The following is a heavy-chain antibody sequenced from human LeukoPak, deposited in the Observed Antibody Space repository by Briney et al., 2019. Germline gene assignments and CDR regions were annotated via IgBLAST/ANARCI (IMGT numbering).Heavy chain of an antibody. CDR3: ARRYFDWFLGAGGSLDI. Sequence: GGSLRLSCAGSGFTFRSYWMHWVRQAPGKGLEWVANIKQDGSEKYYVDSVKGRFTVSRDNANDSVYLQMNSLRAEDTAVYYCARRYFDWFLGAGGSLDIWGQGTMVTVSS. CDR2: IKQDGSEK. CDR1: GFTFRSYW. V-gene: IGHV3-7*01. J-gene: IGHJ3*02. D-gene: IGHD3-9*01.